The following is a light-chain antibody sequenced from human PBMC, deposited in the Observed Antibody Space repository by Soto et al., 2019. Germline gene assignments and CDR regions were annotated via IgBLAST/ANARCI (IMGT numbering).Light chain of an antibody. CDR1: QSVSSTY. V-gene: IGKV3-20*01. Sequence: EIVLTQSPGTLSLSPGDRATLSCRASQSVSSTYLAWYQQKPGQAPRLLIYGASSRATAIPDRFSGSGSGTDFTLTISRLEPEDFAMYYCQQYSSSPRTFGQGTKLEIK. J-gene: IGKJ2*01. CDR2: GAS. CDR3: QQYSSSPRT.